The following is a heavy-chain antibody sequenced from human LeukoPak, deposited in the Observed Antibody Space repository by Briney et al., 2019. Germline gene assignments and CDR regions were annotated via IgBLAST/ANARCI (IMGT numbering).Heavy chain of an antibody. CDR3: AREGGNSGYDPPYYFDY. V-gene: IGHV6-1*01. Sequence: SQTLSLTCAISGDSVTCNSAGWNWLRQSPSRGLEWLGRTYYRSKWCTDDAGSVKRRIIINSDKSKNQISLQLNSVTPEDTAVYYCAREGGNSGYDPPYYFDYWGQGTLVTVSS. D-gene: IGHD5-12*01. CDR1: GDSVTCNSAG. J-gene: IGHJ4*02. CDR2: TYYRSKWCT.